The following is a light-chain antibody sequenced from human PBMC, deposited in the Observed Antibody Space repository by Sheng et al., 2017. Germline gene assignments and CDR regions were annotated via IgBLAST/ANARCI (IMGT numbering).Light chain of an antibody. Sequence: DIQMTQSPTSLSASVGDRVTITCRASQGVGNSVAWYQQKPGKAPKLLIYAASSLQSGVPSRFSGSGSGTDFTLTISSLQPEDFATYYCQQSYSTPQGVTFGPGTKVDIK. CDR3: QQSYSTPQGVT. J-gene: IGKJ3*01. CDR2: AAS. CDR1: QGVGNS. V-gene: IGKV1-39*01.